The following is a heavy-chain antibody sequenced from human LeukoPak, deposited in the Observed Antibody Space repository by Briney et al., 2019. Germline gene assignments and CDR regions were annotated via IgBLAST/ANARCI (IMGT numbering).Heavy chain of an antibody. J-gene: IGHJ4*02. CDR1: GGSISSSSYY. CDR3: ARQGPTLVTFFDY. D-gene: IGHD4-23*01. Sequence: SETLSLTCTVSGGSISSSSYYWGWIRQPPGKGLEWIGTIYYSGSTYYNPSLKSRVTISVDTSKNQFSLKLSSVTAADTAVYYCARQGPTLVTFFDYWGQGTLVTVSS. V-gene: IGHV4-39*01. CDR2: IYYSGST.